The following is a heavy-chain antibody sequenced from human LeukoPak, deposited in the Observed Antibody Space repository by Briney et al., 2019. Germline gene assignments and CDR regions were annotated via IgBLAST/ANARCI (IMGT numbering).Heavy chain of an antibody. D-gene: IGHD6-19*01. V-gene: IGHV3-7*03. CDR1: GFTFKSHW. J-gene: IGHJ4*02. CDR3: ASIAVAGTREADY. CDR2: IMEDGSVK. Sequence: QAGGSLRLSCEAYGFTFKSHWMSWVRQAPGKGLEWVANIMEDGSVKNYVDSVKGRFTISRDNAKNSLYLQMNSLRAEDTALYYCASIAVAGTREADYWGQGTLVTVSS.